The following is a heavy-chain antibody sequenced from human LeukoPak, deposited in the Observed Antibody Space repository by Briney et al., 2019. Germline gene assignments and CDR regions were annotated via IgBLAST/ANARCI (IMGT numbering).Heavy chain of an antibody. Sequence: GKSLRLSCAASGFSFSTYGIHWVRQAPGKGLEWVAVMWYDGSKDYYADSVKGRFTISRDTSKNTLYLQMNNLRAEDTAVYYCAKDRETYEYTFDYWGQGTLVTVSS. CDR1: GFSFSTYG. CDR3: AKDRETYEYTFDY. CDR2: MWYDGSKD. J-gene: IGHJ4*02. V-gene: IGHV3-33*06. D-gene: IGHD3-16*01.